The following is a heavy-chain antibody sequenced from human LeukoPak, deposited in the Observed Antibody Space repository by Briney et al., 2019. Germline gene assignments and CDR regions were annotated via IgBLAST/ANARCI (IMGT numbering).Heavy chain of an antibody. CDR2: ISSSGSGSTI. J-gene: IGHJ4*02. V-gene: IGHV3-48*03. D-gene: IGHD7-27*01. CDR1: GSTFSGFE. CDR3: ARVLGFFDY. Sequence: GGSLRLSCVVSGSTFSGFEMNWVRQAPGKGLEWDSYISSSGSGSTIFYADSVKGRFTISRDNAKNSLYLQMNSLRAEDTAVYYCARVLGFFDYWGQGTLVTVSS.